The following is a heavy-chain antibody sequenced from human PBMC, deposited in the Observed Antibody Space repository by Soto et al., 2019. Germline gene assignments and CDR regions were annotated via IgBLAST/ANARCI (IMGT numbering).Heavy chain of an antibody. CDR2: INHSGST. V-gene: IGHV4-34*01. J-gene: IGHJ4*02. CDR3: ARVPAESGDQTFDN. CDR1: GGSFSSYY. Sequence: QVQLQQWGAGLLKPSETLSLTCGVYGGSFSSYYWSWIRQPPGKGLEWIGEINHSGSTNYNPSLKSPVTISVDTPKTQFSLKLSSVTAADTAVYYCARVPAESGDQTFDNWGQGALVTVSS.